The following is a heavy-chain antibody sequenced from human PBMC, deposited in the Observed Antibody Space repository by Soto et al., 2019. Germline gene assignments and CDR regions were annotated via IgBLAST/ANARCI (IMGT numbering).Heavy chain of an antibody. CDR3: AREIVEVYDILTDPLSRWFDP. Sequence: PSETLSLTCTVSGGSISSYYWSWIRQPPGKGLEWFGYIYYSGSTNYNPSLKSRVTISVDTSKNQFSLKLSSVTAADTAVYYCAREIVEVYDILTDPLSRWFDPWGQGTLVTVSS. D-gene: IGHD3-9*01. CDR2: IYYSGST. J-gene: IGHJ5*02. CDR1: GGSISSYY. V-gene: IGHV4-59*01.